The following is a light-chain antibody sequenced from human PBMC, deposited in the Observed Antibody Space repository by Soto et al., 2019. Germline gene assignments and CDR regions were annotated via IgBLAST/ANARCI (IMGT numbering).Light chain of an antibody. V-gene: IGKV1-5*03. J-gene: IGKJ1*01. CDR1: ESISSW. Sequence: DIQMTHSPSTLSASVGDRVTITCRASESISSWLAWYQQKPGKAPKLLIYKASNLESGVPSRFSGSGSGTEFTLTISSLQPDAFATYYYQQYKSYSRTFGQGIKVEI. CDR2: KAS. CDR3: QQYKSYSRT.